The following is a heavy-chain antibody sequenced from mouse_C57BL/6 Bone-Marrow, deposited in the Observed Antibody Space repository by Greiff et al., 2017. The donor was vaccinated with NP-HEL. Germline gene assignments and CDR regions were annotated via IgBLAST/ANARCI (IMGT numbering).Heavy chain of an antibody. CDR1: GYAFSSSW. CDR3: AKPHYYGSSSFAY. Sequence: QVQLQQSGPELVKPGASVKISCKASGYAFSSSWMNWVKQRPGKGLEWIGRIYPGDGDTNYNGKFKGKATLTADKSSSTAYMQLSSLTSEDSAVYFCAKPHYYGSSSFAYWGQGTLVTVSA. J-gene: IGHJ3*01. V-gene: IGHV1-82*01. D-gene: IGHD1-1*01. CDR2: IYPGDGDT.